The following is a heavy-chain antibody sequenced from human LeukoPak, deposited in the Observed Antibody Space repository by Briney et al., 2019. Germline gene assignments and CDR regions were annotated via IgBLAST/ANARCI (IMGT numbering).Heavy chain of an antibody. Sequence: PGRSLRLSCAASGSTFSSYGFHWVRQAPGKGLEWVALSAYEGSNEYYADPVRGRFTISRDNSKNTLYLQMNSLRVEDTAVYYCARGNSYHWFDPWGQGTLVTVSS. V-gene: IGHV3-33*01. CDR3: ARGNSYHWFDP. D-gene: IGHD2/OR15-2a*01. CDR2: SAYEGSNE. CDR1: GSTFSSYG. J-gene: IGHJ5*02.